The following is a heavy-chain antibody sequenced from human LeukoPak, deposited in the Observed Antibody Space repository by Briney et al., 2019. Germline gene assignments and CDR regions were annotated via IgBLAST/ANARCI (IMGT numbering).Heavy chain of an antibody. CDR3: AKDIGRITMIVAVPGRGIDY. Sequence: PGGSLRLSCAASGFTFSSYAMNWVRQAPGKGLEWVSGISDSGGNTYYADSVKGRFTISRDNSKSTLFLQMNSLRAEDTAVYYCAKDIGRITMIVAVPGRGIDYWGQGTLVTVSS. D-gene: IGHD3-22*01. CDR1: GFTFSSYA. J-gene: IGHJ4*02. V-gene: IGHV3-23*01. CDR2: ISDSGGNT.